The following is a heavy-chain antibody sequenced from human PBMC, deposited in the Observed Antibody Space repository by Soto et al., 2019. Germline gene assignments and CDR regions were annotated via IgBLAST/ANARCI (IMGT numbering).Heavy chain of an antibody. J-gene: IGHJ6*02. CDR1: GYTFTSYC. CDR2: ISAYNGNT. D-gene: IGHD2-8*01. CDR3: AKNGHPPYYYYGMDV. V-gene: IGHV1-18*01. Sequence: ASVKVSCKASGYTFTSYCISWVRQAPGQGLEWVGWISAYNGNTNYAQKLQGRVTMTTDTSTITAYMELRSLTSDDTAVYYCAKNGHPPYYYYGMDVWGQGTTVTVS.